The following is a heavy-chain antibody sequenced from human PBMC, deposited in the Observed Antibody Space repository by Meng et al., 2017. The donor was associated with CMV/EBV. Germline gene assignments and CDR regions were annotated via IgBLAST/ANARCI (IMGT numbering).Heavy chain of an antibody. D-gene: IGHD3-10*01. V-gene: IGHV4-34*01. CDR1: GGTYYGYY. CDR3: ARESMVRGED. Sequence: QVVLQEGGAGLWKATEILLRTCAGFGGTYYGYYWIWIRQPHGKELEWIGEINHSGSTNYNPSLKSRVTISVDTSKNQFSLKLSSVTAADTAVYYCARESMVRGEDWGQGTLVTVSS. CDR2: INHSGST. J-gene: IGHJ4*02.